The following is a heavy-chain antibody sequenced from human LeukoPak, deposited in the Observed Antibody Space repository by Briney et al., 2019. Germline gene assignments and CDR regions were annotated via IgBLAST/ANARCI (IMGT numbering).Heavy chain of an antibody. D-gene: IGHD1-14*01. CDR1: GFTFGGYG. J-gene: IGHJ4*02. Sequence: VGSLRLSCAGSGFTFGGYGVHWFRQTPGKGLEWVAVIAYDGSRAFYADSVKGRFTISRDNSKNTMSVQMDDLRAEDTAVYYCTRYNNDHFDYWGQGTLVTVSS. CDR3: TRYNNDHFDY. V-gene: IGHV3-33*01. CDR2: IAYDGSRA.